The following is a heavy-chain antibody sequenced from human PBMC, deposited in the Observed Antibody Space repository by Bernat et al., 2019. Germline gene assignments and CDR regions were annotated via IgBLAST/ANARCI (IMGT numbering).Heavy chain of an antibody. CDR3: NTDRITTFGRF. V-gene: IGHV3-15*07. J-gene: IGHJ6*02. CDR1: AFSCTDAW. D-gene: IGHD3-3*01. Sequence: EVQLVESGGDLVKPGESLGLSCATSAFSCTDAWMNWVRQAPGKGLEWVGRIKSKTDGGTTEYAAPVKGSFTISSDDSKTTVHLQMNSLTIEDTAIYYCNTDRITTFGRFWGQGTTVTVSS. CDR2: IKSKTDGGTT.